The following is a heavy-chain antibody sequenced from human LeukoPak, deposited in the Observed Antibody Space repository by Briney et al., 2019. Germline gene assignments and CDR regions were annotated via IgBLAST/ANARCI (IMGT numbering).Heavy chain of an antibody. D-gene: IGHD1-26*01. CDR3: AREKREIDAFDI. Sequence: RASVKVSCKASGYTFTGYYMHWVRQAPGQGLEWMGWINPNSGGTNYAQKFQGRVTMARDTSISTAYMELSRLRSDDTAVYYCAREKREIDAFDIWGQGTMVTVSS. CDR2: INPNSGGT. V-gene: IGHV1-2*02. J-gene: IGHJ3*02. CDR1: GYTFTGYY.